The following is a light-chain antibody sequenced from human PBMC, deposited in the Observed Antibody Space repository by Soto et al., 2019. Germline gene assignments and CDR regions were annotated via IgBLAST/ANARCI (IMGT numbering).Light chain of an antibody. CDR2: GVS. J-gene: IGLJ2*01. CDR1: SSDVGDYDY. Sequence: QSALTQPDSVSGSPGQSITLSCTGTSSDVGDYDYVSWYQQYPGKAPKLIIYGVSNQPSGVSNRFSGTKSRNTASLTISGLQAEDDPQYYCSSSTNIRSPVEFGSGTKVTVL. V-gene: IGLV2-14*03. CDR3: SSSTNIRSPVE.